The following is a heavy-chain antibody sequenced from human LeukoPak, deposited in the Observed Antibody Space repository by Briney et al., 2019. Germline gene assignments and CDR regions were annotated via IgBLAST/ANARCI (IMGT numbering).Heavy chain of an antibody. V-gene: IGHV1-2*02. CDR1: GYTFTGYY. Sequence: ASVKVSCKASGYTFTGYYMHWVRQAPGQGLEWMGWINPNRGGTDYAQKFQGRVTMTRDTSISTAYMELSRLRSDDTAVYYCARDRAVLRAFDIWGQGTMVTVSS. D-gene: IGHD6-19*01. CDR3: ARDRAVLRAFDI. J-gene: IGHJ3*02. CDR2: INPNRGGT.